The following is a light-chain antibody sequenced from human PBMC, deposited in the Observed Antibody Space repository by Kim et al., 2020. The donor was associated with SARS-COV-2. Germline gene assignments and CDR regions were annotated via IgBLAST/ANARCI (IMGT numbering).Light chain of an antibody. J-gene: IGKJ2*01. V-gene: IGKV1-39*01. CDR1: QSINSY. CDR3: QQTYSAPYT. CDR2: ATS. Sequence: STSVRDRVTITCRASQSINSYLNWYQQKPGKAPKVLIYATSTLQGGVPSRFSGSRSGTDYTLTISSLQPEDFATYYCQQTYSAPYTFGQGTKLEI.